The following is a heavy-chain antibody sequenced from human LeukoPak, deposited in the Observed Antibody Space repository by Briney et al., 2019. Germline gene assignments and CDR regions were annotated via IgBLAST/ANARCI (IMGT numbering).Heavy chain of an antibody. Sequence: SETLSLTCTVSGGSINSGSSYWGWIRQSPGKGLEWIASIYYTGSTYYDPSLKSRVTISVDTSKNQFSLKLSSVTAADTAVYYCARAEEPGGVNFDYWGQGTLVTVSS. CDR3: ARAEEPGGVNFDY. CDR1: GGSINSGSSY. D-gene: IGHD1-14*01. J-gene: IGHJ4*02. CDR2: IYYTGST. V-gene: IGHV4-39*07.